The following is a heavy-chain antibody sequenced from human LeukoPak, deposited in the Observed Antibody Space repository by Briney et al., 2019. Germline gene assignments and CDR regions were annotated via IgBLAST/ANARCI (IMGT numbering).Heavy chain of an antibody. CDR2: IFASGST. Sequence: SETLSFTCSVSGASISNYYWNWLRQPPGKGLEWVGRIFASGSTNYNPSLKSRVTISMDKSKNHFSLNLKSVTAADTAFYYCARDFYGDDGHHPFDYWGQGILVTVSS. J-gene: IGHJ4*02. CDR3: ARDFYGDDGHHPFDY. CDR1: GASISNYY. V-gene: IGHV4-4*07. D-gene: IGHD2/OR15-2a*01.